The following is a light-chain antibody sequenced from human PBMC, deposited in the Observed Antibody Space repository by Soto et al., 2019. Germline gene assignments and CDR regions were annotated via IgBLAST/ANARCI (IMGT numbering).Light chain of an antibody. CDR2: GVS. CDR1: SSDVGSYNL. V-gene: IGLV2-23*02. Sequence: SALTQPASVTGSPGQSITISCTGTSSDVGSYNLVSWYQQHPGKAPKLMIYGVSKRPSGVSNRFPGSKSGNTASLTISGLQAEDEADYYCCSYAGSSTFFGTGTKVTVL. CDR3: CSYAGSSTF. J-gene: IGLJ1*01.